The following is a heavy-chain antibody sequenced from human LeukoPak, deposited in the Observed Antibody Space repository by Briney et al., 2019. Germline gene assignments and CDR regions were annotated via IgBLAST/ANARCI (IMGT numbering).Heavy chain of an antibody. CDR2: IYHSGST. Sequence: SQTLSLTCAVSGGSISSGGYSWSWIRQPPGTGLEWIGYIYHSGSTYYNPSLKSRVTISVDRSKNQFSLKLSPVTAADTAVYYCARVRMTTVTTGAFDIWGQGTMVTVSS. J-gene: IGHJ3*02. CDR1: GGSISSGGYS. CDR3: ARVRMTTVTTGAFDI. V-gene: IGHV4-30-2*01. D-gene: IGHD4-17*01.